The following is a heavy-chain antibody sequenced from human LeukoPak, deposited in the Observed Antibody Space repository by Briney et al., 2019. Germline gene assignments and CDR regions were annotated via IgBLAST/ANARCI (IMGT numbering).Heavy chain of an antibody. V-gene: IGHV3-21*01. J-gene: IGHJ4*02. CDR1: GFTFSSYS. Sequence: GGSLRLSCAASGFTFSSYSMNWVRQAPGKGLEWVSSISSSGSYIYYADSVKGRFTISRDNAKNSLYLQMNSLRAEDTAVYYCARDVTYYDILTGYLPLYYFDYWGQGTLVTVSS. D-gene: IGHD3-9*01. CDR3: ARDVTYYDILTGYLPLYYFDY. CDR2: ISSSGSYI.